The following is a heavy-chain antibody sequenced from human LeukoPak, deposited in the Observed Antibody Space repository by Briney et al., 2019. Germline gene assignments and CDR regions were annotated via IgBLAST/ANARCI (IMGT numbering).Heavy chain of an antibody. J-gene: IGHJ3*02. CDR2: IYYSGST. CDR1: GGSISSYY. V-gene: IGHV4-59*01. Sequence: SETLSLTCTVSGGSISSYYWSWIRQPPGKGLEWIGYIYYSGSTNYNPSLKSRVTISVDTSKNQFSLKLSSVTAADTAVYYCARESAAAGSHAFDIWGQGTMVTVSS. CDR3: ARESAAAGSHAFDI. D-gene: IGHD6-13*01.